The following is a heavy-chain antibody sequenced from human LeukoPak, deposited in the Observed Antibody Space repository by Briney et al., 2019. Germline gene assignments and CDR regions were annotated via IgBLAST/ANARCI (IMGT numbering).Heavy chain of an antibody. V-gene: IGHV3-48*04. CDR3: AELGITMIGGV. Sequence: GGSLRLSCAASGLTFSNYGMSWVRQAPGKGLEWVSYISSSGSTKYYADSVKGRFTISRDNAKHSLYLQMNSLRAEDTAVYYCAELGITMIGGVWGKGTTVTISS. CDR1: GLTFSNYG. CDR2: ISSSGSTK. J-gene: IGHJ6*04. D-gene: IGHD3-10*02.